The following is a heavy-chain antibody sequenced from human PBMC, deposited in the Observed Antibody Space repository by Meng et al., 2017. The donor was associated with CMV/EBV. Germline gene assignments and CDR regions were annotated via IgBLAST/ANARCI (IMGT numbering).Heavy chain of an antibody. Sequence: GESLKISCAASGFTFSDYYMSWIRQAPGKGLEWASYISSSGSTIYYADSVKGRFTISRDNAKNSLYLQMNSLRAEDTAVYYCARDSSKYSAMVPDSAFDIWGQGTMVTVSS. J-gene: IGHJ3*02. CDR2: ISSSGSTI. CDR1: GFTFSDYY. V-gene: IGHV3-11*01. CDR3: ARDSSKYSAMVPDSAFDI. D-gene: IGHD5-18*01.